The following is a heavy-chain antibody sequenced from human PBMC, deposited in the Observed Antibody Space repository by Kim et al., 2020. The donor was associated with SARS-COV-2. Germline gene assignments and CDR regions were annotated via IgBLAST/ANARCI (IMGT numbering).Heavy chain of an antibody. V-gene: IGHV3-64*01. D-gene: IGHD2-15*01. CDR3: ARERDCRGGSCYSDFAFDI. CDR1: GFTFSSYA. Sequence: GGSLRLSCAASGFTFSSYAMHWVRQAPGKGLEYVSAISSNGGSTYYANSVKGSFTISRDNSKNRLYLQMGSLRAEDMAVYYCARERDCRGGSCYSDFAFDIWGQGTMVTVSS. J-gene: IGHJ3*02. CDR2: ISSNGGST.